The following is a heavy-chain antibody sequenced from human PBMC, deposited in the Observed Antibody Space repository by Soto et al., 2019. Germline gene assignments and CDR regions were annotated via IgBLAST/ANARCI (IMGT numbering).Heavy chain of an antibody. Sequence: QLQASCPGLVKPSETLSLTCTVSGGSIRSYFWSWIRQAPGKKLEWLGYVSHNGNTNYNPSLRSQLTLAVDTPNNRLSPNLKSGTAAVWAVYYFAVPGPAGRCGRGTLVTVAS. V-gene: IGHV4-59*01. CDR3: AVPGPAGR. D-gene: IGHD7-27*01. CDR1: GGSIRSYF. CDR2: VSHNGNT. J-gene: IGHJ2*01.